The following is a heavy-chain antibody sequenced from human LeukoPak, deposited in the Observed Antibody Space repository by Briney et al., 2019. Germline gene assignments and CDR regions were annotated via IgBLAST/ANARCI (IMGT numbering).Heavy chain of an antibody. CDR1: GYTFTGYY. CDR2: INPNSGGT. J-gene: IGHJ6*02. Sequence: GASVKVSCKASGYTFTGYYMHWVRQAPGQGLEWMGWINPNSGGTNYAQKFRGRVTMTRDTSISTAYMELSRLRSDDTAVYYCASWGAVGDYYYYGMDVWGQGTTVTVSS. D-gene: IGHD3-16*01. V-gene: IGHV1-2*02. CDR3: ASWGAVGDYYYYGMDV.